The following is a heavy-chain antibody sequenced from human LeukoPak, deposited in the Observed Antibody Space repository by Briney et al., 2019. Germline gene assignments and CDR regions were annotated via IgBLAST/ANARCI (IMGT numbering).Heavy chain of an antibody. D-gene: IGHD3-10*01. CDR1: GFTFSSYG. V-gene: IGHV3-23*01. J-gene: IGHJ5*02. CDR2: ISGSGGST. Sequence: PGGSLRLSCAASGFTFSSYGMRWVRQAPGKGLEWVSAISGSGGSTYYADSVKGRFTISRDNSKNTLYLQMHSLRAEDTAVYYCARDRRNVLLWFGELAEEYNWFDPWGQGTLVTVSS. CDR3: ARDRRNVLLWFGELAEEYNWFDP.